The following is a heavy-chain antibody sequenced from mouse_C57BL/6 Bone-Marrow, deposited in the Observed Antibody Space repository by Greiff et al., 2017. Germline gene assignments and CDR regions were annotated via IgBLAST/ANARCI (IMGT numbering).Heavy chain of an antibody. V-gene: IGHV1-82*01. Sequence: RVEPGASVKISCKASGYAFSSSWMNWVKQRPGKGLEWLGRIYPGDGDTNYNGKFKGKATLTADKSSSTAYMQLSSLASEDSAVYFCARYAYWGQGTTLTVSS. CDR3: ARYAY. CDR2: IYPGDGDT. J-gene: IGHJ2*01. CDR1: GYAFSSSW.